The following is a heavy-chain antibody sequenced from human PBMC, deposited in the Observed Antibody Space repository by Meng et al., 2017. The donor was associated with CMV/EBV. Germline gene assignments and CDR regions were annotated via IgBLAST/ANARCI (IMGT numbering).Heavy chain of an antibody. Sequence: QGQWVKAGARVKKPGLSGKVSSKASGGTFSSYAISWVRQAPGQGLEWMGGIIPIFGTANYAQKFQGRVTITADESTSTAYMELSSLRSEDTAVYYCARGYYDSSGYNFDLWGRGTLVTVSS. CDR1: GGTFSSYA. V-gene: IGHV1-69*12. J-gene: IGHJ2*01. D-gene: IGHD3-22*01. CDR2: IIPIFGTA. CDR3: ARGYYDSSGYNFDL.